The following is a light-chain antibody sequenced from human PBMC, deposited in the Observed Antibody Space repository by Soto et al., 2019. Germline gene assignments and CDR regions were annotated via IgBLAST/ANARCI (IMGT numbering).Light chain of an antibody. Sequence: DILLTQSPSTLSASVGDRVTISCRASQSINKWLAWYQHKPGKAPKLLIYAASSLQSGVPSRFSGSGSGTDFTLTISSLQPEDFATYYCQQANSFPLTFGGGTKVDI. V-gene: IGKV1-12*01. J-gene: IGKJ4*01. CDR3: QQANSFPLT. CDR2: AAS. CDR1: QSINKW.